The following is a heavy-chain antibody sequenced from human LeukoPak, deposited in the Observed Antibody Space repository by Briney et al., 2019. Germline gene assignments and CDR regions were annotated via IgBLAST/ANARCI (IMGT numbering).Heavy chain of an antibody. D-gene: IGHD2-2*01. CDR3: ARDTTTYCSSTSCYRKVSWFDP. CDR1: GFSFSSYC. CDR2: IKQDGSEK. J-gene: IGHJ5*02. V-gene: IGHV3-7*01. Sequence: PGGSLRLSCAASGFSFSSYCMTWVRQAPGKGLEWVANIKQDGSEKYYVDSVKGRFTISRDNAKNSLYLQMNSLRAEDTAVYYCARDTTTYCSSTSCYRKVSWFDPWGQGTLVTVSS.